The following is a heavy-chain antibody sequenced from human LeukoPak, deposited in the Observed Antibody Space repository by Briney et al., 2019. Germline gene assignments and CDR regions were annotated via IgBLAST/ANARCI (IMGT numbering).Heavy chain of an antibody. CDR1: GFTFSSYW. J-gene: IGHJ4*02. V-gene: IGHV3-7*04. D-gene: IGHD3-22*01. Sequence: GGSLRLSCAASGFTFSSYWMSWVRQAPGKGLEWVANIKQDGSDKYYVGSVKGRFTISRDNAKHSLYLQMNSLRAEDTDVYYCARDPYDSSWGLCYFDYWGQGNLVTVSS. CDR3: ARDPYDSSWGLCYFDY. CDR2: IKQDGSDK.